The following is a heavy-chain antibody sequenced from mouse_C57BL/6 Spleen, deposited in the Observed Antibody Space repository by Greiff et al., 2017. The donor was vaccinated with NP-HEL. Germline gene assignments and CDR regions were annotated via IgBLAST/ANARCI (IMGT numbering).Heavy chain of an antibody. Sequence: LQESGAELVRPGASVTLSCKASGYTFTDYEMHWVKQTPVHGLEWIGAIDPETGGTAYNQKFKGKAILTADKSSSTAYMELRSLTSEDSAVYYCTPTRGDYWGQGTTLTVSS. CDR1: GYTFTDYE. J-gene: IGHJ2*01. CDR2: IDPETGGT. CDR3: TPTRGDY. D-gene: IGHD3-1*01. V-gene: IGHV1-15*01.